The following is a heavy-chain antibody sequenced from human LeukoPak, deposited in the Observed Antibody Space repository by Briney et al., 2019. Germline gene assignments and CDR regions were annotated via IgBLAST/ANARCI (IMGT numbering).Heavy chain of an antibody. D-gene: IGHD3-22*01. V-gene: IGHV4-39*07. CDR3: ARDSNPPKRISYYYDSSGYFDI. CDR1: GGFISSSSYY. CDR2: IYYSGTT. J-gene: IGHJ3*02. Sequence: SETLFLTCTVSGGFISSSSYYWGWIRQPPGKGLEWIGSIYYSGTTYYNPSLKSRVTISVDTSKNQFSLKLSSVTAADTAVYYCARDSNPPKRISYYYDSSGYFDIWGQGTMVTVSS.